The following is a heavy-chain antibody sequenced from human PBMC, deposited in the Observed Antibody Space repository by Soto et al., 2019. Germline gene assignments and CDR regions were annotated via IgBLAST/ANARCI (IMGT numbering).Heavy chain of an antibody. CDR1: GYNFTEYW. Sequence: PWESRKISYKSLGYNFTEYWIAWVRQIPGKCLEYMGIIYPGDSDTIYSPSFQGQVTISADKSISTAYLQWNSLEASDTAMYDCARHGEDGEKRLRLKCVDPWG. D-gene: IGHD2-21*01. CDR3: ARHGEDGEKRLRLKCVDP. J-gene: IGHJ6*01. CDR2: IYPGDSDT. V-gene: IGHV5-51*01.